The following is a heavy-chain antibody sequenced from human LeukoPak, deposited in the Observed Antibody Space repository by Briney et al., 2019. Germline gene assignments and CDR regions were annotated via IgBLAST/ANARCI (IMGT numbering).Heavy chain of an antibody. V-gene: IGHV1-18*01. Sequence: ASVKVSCKASGYTFTSYGISWVRQAPGQGLEWMGWISAYSGNTNYAQKLQGRVTMTTDTSTSTAYMELRSLRSDDTAVYYCARDRLTGSGSYPGYWGQGTLVTVSS. CDR1: GYTFTSYG. J-gene: IGHJ4*02. CDR2: ISAYSGNT. CDR3: ARDRLTGSGSYPGY. D-gene: IGHD1-26*01.